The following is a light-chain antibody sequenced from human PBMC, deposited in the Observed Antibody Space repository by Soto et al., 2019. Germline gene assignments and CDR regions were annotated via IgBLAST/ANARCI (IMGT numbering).Light chain of an antibody. J-gene: IGLJ1*01. CDR1: TSDVGGYNY. Sequence: QSALTQPASVSGSPGQSITISCTGTTSDVGGYNYVSWYQQYPGKAPKLMIFEVTDRPSGVSTRFSGSKSGNTASLSISGLQVEDEAEYYCSSFTSSSSTYVFGSGTKLTVL. V-gene: IGLV2-14*01. CDR2: EVT. CDR3: SSFTSSSSTYV.